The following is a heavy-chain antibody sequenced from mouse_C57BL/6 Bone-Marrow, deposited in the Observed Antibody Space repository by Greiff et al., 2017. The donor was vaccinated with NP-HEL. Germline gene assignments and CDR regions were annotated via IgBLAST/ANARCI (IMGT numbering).Heavy chain of an antibody. V-gene: IGHV5-4*03. J-gene: IGHJ3*01. CDR1: GFTFSSYA. CDR3: ARGGIPFAY. Sequence: DVKLVESGGGLVKPGGSLKLSCAASGFTFSSYAMSWVRQTPEKRLEWVATISDGGSYTYYPDNVKGRFTISRDNAKNNLYLQMSHLKSEDTAMYYCARGGIPFAYWGQGTLVTVSA. CDR2: ISDGGSYT.